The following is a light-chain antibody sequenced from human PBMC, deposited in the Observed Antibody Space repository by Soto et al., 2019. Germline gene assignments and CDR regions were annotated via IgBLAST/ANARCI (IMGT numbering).Light chain of an antibody. J-gene: IGKJ1*01. CDR3: QHYGSSPWT. V-gene: IGKV1-39*01. Sequence: DIQMTQSPSSLSASVGDRVAITCRAGQSISNFLNWYQQKPGTAPKLLIYAASRLQSDVPSRFSGSGSGTAFTLTINSLQPEDFAVYYCQHYGSSPWTFGQGTRVEIK. CDR2: AAS. CDR1: QSISNF.